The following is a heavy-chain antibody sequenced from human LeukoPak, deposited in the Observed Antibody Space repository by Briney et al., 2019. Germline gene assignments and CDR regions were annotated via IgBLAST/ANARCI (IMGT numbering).Heavy chain of an antibody. V-gene: IGHV6-1*01. D-gene: IGHD3-10*01. J-gene: IGHJ6*04. CDR2: TYYRSKWYN. CDR3: ARELLWFGELWGDYYYCGMDV. CDR1: GDSVSSNSAA. Sequence: SQTLSLTCAISGDSVSSNSAAWNWIRQSPSRGLEWLGGTYYRSKWYNDYAVSVKSRITINPDTSKNQFSLQLNSVTPEDTAVYYCARELLWFGELWGDYYYCGMDVWGKGTTVTVSS.